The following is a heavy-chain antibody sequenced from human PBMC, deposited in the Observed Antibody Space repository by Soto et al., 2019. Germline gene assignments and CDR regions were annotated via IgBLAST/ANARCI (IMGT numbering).Heavy chain of an antibody. Sequence: QVQLVESGGGVVQPGRSLRLSCAGSRFTFSSYGMHWVRQAPGKGLEWVAVISYDGSNKYYADSVKGRFTISRDNSKNTLYLQMNSLRAEDTAVYYCARDRAEAIFGLLSTPDFWGQGTLVTVSS. D-gene: IGHD3-3*01. CDR1: RFTFSSYG. V-gene: IGHV3-30*03. J-gene: IGHJ4*02. CDR2: ISYDGSNK. CDR3: ARDRAEAIFGLLSTPDF.